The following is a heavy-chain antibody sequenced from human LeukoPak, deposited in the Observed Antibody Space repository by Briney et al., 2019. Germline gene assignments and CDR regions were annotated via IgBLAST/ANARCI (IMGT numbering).Heavy chain of an antibody. CDR3: ARGQVRDY. CDR2: INHSGST. V-gene: IGHV4-38-2*02. J-gene: IGHJ4*02. CDR1: GYSISSGHY. D-gene: IGHD3-10*01. Sequence: SETLSLTCTVSGYSISSGHYWGWIRQPPGKGLEWIGEINHSGSTNYNPSLKSRVTISVDTSKNQFSLKLSSVTAADTAVYYCARGQVRDYWGQGTLVTVSS.